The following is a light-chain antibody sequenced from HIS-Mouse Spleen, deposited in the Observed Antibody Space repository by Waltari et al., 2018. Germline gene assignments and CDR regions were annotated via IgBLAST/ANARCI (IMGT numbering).Light chain of an antibody. J-gene: IGLJ2*01. CDR3: QVWDSSSDHVV. Sequence: SYVLTQPPSVSVAPVKTARITCGGNNIGSESVHWYQQKPGQAPVLVGYDDSDRPSGIHERFSGSNSGNTATLTISRVEAGDEADYDCQVWDSSSDHVVFGGGTKLTVL. CDR1: NIGSES. CDR2: DDS. V-gene: IGLV3-21*03.